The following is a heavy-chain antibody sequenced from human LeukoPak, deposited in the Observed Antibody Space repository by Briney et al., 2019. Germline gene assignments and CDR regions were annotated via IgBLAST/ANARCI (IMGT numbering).Heavy chain of an antibody. CDR3: AKDLNVRDGDYGSLDD. CDR1: GFTFSSYG. J-gene: IGHJ4*02. V-gene: IGHV3-33*06. CDR2: IWYDGSNK. Sequence: PGRSLRLSCAASGFTFSSYGMHWVRQAPGKGREWVAVIWYDGSNKYYADSVKGRFTISRDNSKNTLYLQMNSLRAEDTAVYYCAKDLNVRDGDYGSLDDWGQGTLVTVSS. D-gene: IGHD4-17*01.